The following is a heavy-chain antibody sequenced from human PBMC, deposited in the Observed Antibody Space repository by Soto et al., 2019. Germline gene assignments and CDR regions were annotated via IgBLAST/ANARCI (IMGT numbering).Heavy chain of an antibody. CDR3: AKDFGDIVAFGAFDI. J-gene: IGHJ3*02. D-gene: IGHD5-12*01. CDR1: GFTFSNYA. Sequence: GGSLRLSCAASGFTFSNYAMSWVRQAPGKGLEWVSAISGSGGSTYYADSVKGRFTISRDNSKNTLYLQMNSLRAEDTAVYYCAKDFGDIVAFGAFDIWGQGTMVTVSS. V-gene: IGHV3-23*01. CDR2: ISGSGGST.